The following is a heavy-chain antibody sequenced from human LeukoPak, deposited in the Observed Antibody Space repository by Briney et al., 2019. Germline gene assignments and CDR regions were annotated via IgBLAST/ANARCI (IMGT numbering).Heavy chain of an antibody. D-gene: IGHD3-22*01. CDR3: AKVGTMIVVVITDFGY. Sequence: PGGSLRLSCAASGFTFSNHGMHWVRQAPGKGLEWVTVISFDGSNQYYADSVKGRFTISRDNSKNTLYLQMNSLRAEDTAVYYCAKVGTMIVVVITDFGYWGQGTLVTVSS. V-gene: IGHV3-30*18. J-gene: IGHJ4*02. CDR2: ISFDGSNQ. CDR1: GFTFSNHG.